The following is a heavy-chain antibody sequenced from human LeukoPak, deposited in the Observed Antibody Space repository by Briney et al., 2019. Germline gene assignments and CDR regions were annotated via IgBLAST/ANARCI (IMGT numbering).Heavy chain of an antibody. CDR1: GGSISSGSYY. D-gene: IGHD5-18*01. J-gene: IGHJ3*02. CDR2: IYTSGST. Sequence: PSETLSLTCTVSGGSISSGSYYWSWIRQPAGEGLEWIGRIYTSGSTNYNPSLKSRVAISVDTSKNQFSLKLSSVTAADTAVYYCARASSYGGAFDIWGQGTMVTVSS. V-gene: IGHV4-61*02. CDR3: ARASSYGGAFDI.